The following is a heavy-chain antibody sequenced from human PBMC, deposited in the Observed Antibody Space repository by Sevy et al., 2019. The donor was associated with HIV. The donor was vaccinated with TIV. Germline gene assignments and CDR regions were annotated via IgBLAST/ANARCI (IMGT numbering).Heavy chain of an antibody. CDR1: GSTFSSYG. D-gene: IGHD3-10*01. J-gene: IGHJ6*02. Sequence: GGSLRLSCAASGSTFSSYGMHWVRQAPGKGLEWVAVISYDGSNKYYADSVKGRFTISRDNSKNTLYLQMNSLRAEDTAVYYCAKDYLTAMVRGVTPALYYYYGMDVWGQGTTVTVSS. V-gene: IGHV3-30*18. CDR2: ISYDGSNK. CDR3: AKDYLTAMVRGVTPALYYYYGMDV.